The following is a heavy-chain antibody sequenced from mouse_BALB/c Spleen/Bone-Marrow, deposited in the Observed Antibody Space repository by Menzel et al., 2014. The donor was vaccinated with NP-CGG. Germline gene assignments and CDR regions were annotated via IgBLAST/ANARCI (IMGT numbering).Heavy chain of an antibody. V-gene: IGHV5-6-4*01. D-gene: IGHD2-14*01. CDR3: TRSYYRYDEEAWFAY. CDR1: GFTFSSYT. J-gene: IGHJ3*01. Sequence: EVQVVESGGGLVKPGGSLKLSCATSGFTFSSYTMSWVRQTPEKRLEWVATISSGGSYTYYPDSVKGRFTISRDNAKNTLYLQMSSLKSEDTAMYYCTRSYYRYDEEAWFAYWGQGTLVTVSA. CDR2: ISSGGSYT.